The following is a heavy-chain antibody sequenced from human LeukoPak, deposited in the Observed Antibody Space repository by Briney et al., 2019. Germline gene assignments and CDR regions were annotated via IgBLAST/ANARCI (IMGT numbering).Heavy chain of an antibody. CDR1: GYTFTGYY. J-gene: IGHJ5*02. V-gene: IGHV1-2*02. CDR3: ARDFFGQWLVQNLNWFDP. Sequence: ASVKVSCKASGYTFTGYYMHWVRQAPGQGLEWMGWINPNSGGTNYAQKFQGRVTMTRDTSISTAYMELSRLRSDDTSVYYCARDFFGQWLVQNLNWFDPWGQGTLVTVSS. D-gene: IGHD6-19*01. CDR2: INPNSGGT.